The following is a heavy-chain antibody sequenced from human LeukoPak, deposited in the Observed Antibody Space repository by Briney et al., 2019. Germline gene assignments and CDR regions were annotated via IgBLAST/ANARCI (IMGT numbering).Heavy chain of an antibody. CDR1: GYTFTSYG. J-gene: IGHJ5*02. CDR2: INPNSGGT. V-gene: IGHV1-2*02. D-gene: IGHD5-18*01. CDR3: ARSRSIQLWLLA. Sequence: GASVKVSCKASGYTFTSYGISWVRQAPGQGLEWMGWINPNSGGTNYAQKFQGRVTMTRDTSISTAYMELSRLRSDDTAVYYCARSRSIQLWLLAWGQGTLVTVSS.